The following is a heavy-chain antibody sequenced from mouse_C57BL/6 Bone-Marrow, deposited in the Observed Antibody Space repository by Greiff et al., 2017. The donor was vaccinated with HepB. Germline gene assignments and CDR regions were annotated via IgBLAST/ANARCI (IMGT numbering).Heavy chain of an antibody. CDR2: IDPSDSYT. Sequence: QVQLQQPGAELVMPGASVKLSCKASGYTFTSYWMHWVKQRPGQGLEWIGEIDPSDSYTNYNQKFKGKSTLTVDKSSGTAYMQLSSLTSEDSAVYYCAREGGPWFAYWGQGTLVTVSA. D-gene: IGHD1-1*02. J-gene: IGHJ3*01. CDR1: GYTFTSYW. V-gene: IGHV1-69*01. CDR3: AREGGPWFAY.